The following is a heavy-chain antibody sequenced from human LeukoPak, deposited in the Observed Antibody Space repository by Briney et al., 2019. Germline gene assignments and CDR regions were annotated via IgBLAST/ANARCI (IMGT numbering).Heavy chain of an antibody. CDR3: AAESTPDAFDI. D-gene: IGHD2-2*01. V-gene: IGHV3-9*03. CDR2: ISWNSGSI. J-gene: IGHJ3*02. CDR1: GFTFDDYA. Sequence: GRSLRLSCAASGFTFDDYAMHWVRQAPGKGLEWVSGISWNSGSIGYADSVKRRFTISRDNAKNSLYLQMNSLRAEDMALYYCAAESTPDAFDIWGQGTMVTVSS.